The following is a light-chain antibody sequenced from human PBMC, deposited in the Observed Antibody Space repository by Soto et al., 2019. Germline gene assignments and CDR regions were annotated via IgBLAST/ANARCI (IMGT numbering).Light chain of an antibody. CDR2: GAS. CDR1: QSVSSN. V-gene: IGKV3-15*01. J-gene: IGKJ1*01. CDR3: QQDNNWPPWT. Sequence: EIVMTQSPATLSVSPGERATLSCRASQSVSSNLAWYQQKPGQAPRLLIYGASTRATGIPARFRGSGSGTEFTLPISSLQSEDFAVYYCQQDNNWPPWTFGQGTKVEFK.